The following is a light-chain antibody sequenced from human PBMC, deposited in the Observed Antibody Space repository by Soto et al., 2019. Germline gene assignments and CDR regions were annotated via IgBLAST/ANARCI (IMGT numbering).Light chain of an antibody. CDR1: QTISSC. Sequence: RAPSTLSGSVVDRVAISCRASQTISSCWAWYQQKPGKAPTLLIYKTSTLKRGVPSRFSGSGSGTEFTLTISSLLPDDFAHYYCQPYNSYSAAFGQGTKVDIK. CDR2: KTS. V-gene: IGKV1-5*03. CDR3: QPYNSYSAA. J-gene: IGKJ1*01.